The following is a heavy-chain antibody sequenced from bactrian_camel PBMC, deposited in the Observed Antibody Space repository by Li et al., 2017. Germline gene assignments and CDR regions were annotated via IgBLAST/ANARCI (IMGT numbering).Heavy chain of an antibody. D-gene: IGHD8*01. Sequence: VQLVESGGGLVQPGGSLRLSCAASGFTFSSLFMNWVRQAPGKEREFVSGIERDGNTRYADSVKGRFTISQNNAKNTAYLQLDSLKPEDTAMYYCAADSSAACWSRCVLTHNYVGQGTQVTVS. J-gene: IGHJ4*01. V-gene: IGHV3S10*01. CDR1: GFTFSSLF. CDR2: IERDGNT.